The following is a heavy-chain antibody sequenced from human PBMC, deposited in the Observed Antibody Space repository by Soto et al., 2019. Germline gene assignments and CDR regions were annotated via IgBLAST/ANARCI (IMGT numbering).Heavy chain of an antibody. CDR2: IRSKANNYAT. CDR1: GFTVSGSA. V-gene: IGHV3-73*02. CDR3: TSHQVYYGMDV. Sequence: EVQLVESGGGLVQPGGSLKLSCAASGFTVSGSAVNWVRQASGKGLEWVGRIRSKANNYATASAASRQGRFTIFRDDLKNTAYLQMNSLKTEDTAVYDWTSHQVYYGMDVWGQGTTVTVSS. J-gene: IGHJ6*02.